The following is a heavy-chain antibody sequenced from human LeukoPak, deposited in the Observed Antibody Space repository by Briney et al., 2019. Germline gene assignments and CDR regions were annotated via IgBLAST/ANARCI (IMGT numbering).Heavy chain of an antibody. CDR3: TRGDYGGNSDTFDY. J-gene: IGHJ4*02. V-gene: IGHV3-49*04. Sequence: GVLRLSCTASGFTFGDYAMSWVRQAPGKGLEWVGFIRSKAYGGTTGYAASVKGRFTISRDDSKSIAYLQMNSLKTEDTAVYYCTRGDYGGNSDTFDYWGQGTLVTVSS. CDR2: IRSKAYGGTT. CDR1: GFTFGDYA. D-gene: IGHD4-23*01.